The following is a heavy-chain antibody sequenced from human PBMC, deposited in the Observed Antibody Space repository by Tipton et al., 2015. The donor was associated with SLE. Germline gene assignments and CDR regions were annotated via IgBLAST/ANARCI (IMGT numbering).Heavy chain of an antibody. V-gene: IGHV3-30*02. CDR1: GFMFNSYG. CDR2: LLSDGSTK. Sequence: SGFMFNSYGMHWVRQAPGKGLEWVAFLLSDGSTKYYADSVRGRFTISRDNFQNTLYLQMNSLRGEDTAVYYCAKDPNTSGWYRTLDVWGQGTMVTVSS. CDR3: AKDPNTSGWYRTLDV. J-gene: IGHJ3*01. D-gene: IGHD6-19*01.